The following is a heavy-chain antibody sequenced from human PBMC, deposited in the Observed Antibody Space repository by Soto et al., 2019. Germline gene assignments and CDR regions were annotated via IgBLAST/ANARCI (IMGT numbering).Heavy chain of an antibody. D-gene: IGHD3-10*01. CDR1: GFTFSSYD. CDR3: ARAEYYGSGSYSDYYYYYMDV. V-gene: IGHV3-13*01. J-gene: IGHJ6*03. Sequence: GGSLRLSCAASGFTFSSYDMHWVRQATGKGLEWVSAIGTAGDTYYPGSVKGRFTISRENAKNSLYLQMNSLRAGDTAVYYCARAEYYGSGSYSDYYYYYMDVWGKGTTVTVSS. CDR2: IGTAGDT.